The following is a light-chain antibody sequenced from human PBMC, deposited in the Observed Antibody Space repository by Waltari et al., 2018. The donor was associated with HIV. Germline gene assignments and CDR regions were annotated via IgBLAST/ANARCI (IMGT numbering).Light chain of an antibody. V-gene: IGLV1-40*01. CDR3: QSYDSSLSGTV. CDR2: GNS. J-gene: IGLJ2*01. CDR1: SPNIGAGYD. Sequence: QSVLTQPPSVSGAPGQRVTISCPGSSPNIGAGYDVPWYQQLPGTAPKLIIYGNSNRPSGVPDLFSVSKSGTPASLAITGLQAEDEADYYCQSYDSSLSGTVFGGGTKLTVL.